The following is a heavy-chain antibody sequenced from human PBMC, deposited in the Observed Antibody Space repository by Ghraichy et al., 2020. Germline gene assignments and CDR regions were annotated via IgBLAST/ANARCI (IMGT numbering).Heavy chain of an antibody. V-gene: IGHV4-61*01. D-gene: IGHD1-1*01. J-gene: IGHJ4*02. CDR3: ARDLGDNCEGCFDY. CDR2: IYYSGST. Sequence: SETLSLTCTVSGGSVSSGSYYWSWIRQPPGQGLEWIGYIYYSGSTHYNPSLKSRVTISVDTSNNQFSLKLSSVTAADTAVYYCARDLGDNCEGCFDYWGQGALVTVSS. CDR1: GGSVSSGSYY.